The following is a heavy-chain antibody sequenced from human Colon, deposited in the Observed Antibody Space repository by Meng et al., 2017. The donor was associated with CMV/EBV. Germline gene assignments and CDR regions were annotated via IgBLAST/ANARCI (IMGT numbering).Heavy chain of an antibody. J-gene: IGHJ6*02. CDR1: GFTFSSYE. D-gene: IGHD2/OR15-2a*01. CDR2: ISSGGDSK. V-gene: IGHV3-48*03. CDR3: ARDLYCNSRNCPYGMDV. Sequence: GESLKISCAASGFTFSSYEMAWVRQAPGKGLEWVSYISSGGDSKYYADSVKGRFTISRDNAKNSLFLQMNGLRAEDTAVYYCARDLYCNSRNCPYGMDVWGQGTTVTVS.